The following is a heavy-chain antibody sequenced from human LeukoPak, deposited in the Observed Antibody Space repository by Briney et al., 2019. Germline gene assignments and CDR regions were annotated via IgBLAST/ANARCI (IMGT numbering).Heavy chain of an antibody. D-gene: IGHD6-19*01. CDR2: ISSSSSYI. CDR1: GFTFSSYS. J-gene: IGHJ6*03. CDR3: AEMAVAGTRDYYYMDV. V-gene: IGHV3-21*01. Sequence: KTGGSLRLSCAASGFTFSSYSMNWVRQAPGKGLEWVSSISSSSSYIYYADSVKGRFTISRDNAKNSLYLQMNSLRAEDTAVYYCAEMAVAGTRDYYYMDVWGKGTTVTVSS.